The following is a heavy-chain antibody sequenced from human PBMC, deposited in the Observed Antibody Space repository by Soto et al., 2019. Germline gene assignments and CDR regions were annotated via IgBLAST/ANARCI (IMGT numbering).Heavy chain of an antibody. V-gene: IGHV3-30-3*01. D-gene: IGHD2-15*01. J-gene: IGHJ6*02. CDR1: GFTFSSYA. CDR2: ISYDGSNK. CDR3: AREEDVVVVAATGMDV. Sequence: GGSLRLSCAASGFTFSSYAMHWVRQAPGKGLEWVAVISYDGSNKYYADSVKGRFTISRDNSKNTLYLQMNSLRAEDTAVYYCAREEDVVVVAATGMDVWGQGTTVTVSS.